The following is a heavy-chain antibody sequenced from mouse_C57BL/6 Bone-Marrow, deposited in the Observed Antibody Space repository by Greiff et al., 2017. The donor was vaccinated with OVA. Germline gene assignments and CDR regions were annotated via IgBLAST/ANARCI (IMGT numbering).Heavy chain of an antibody. CDR1: GYTFTSYW. CDR3: ARDNYYGYYFDY. J-gene: IGHJ2*01. CDR2: IYPGSGST. D-gene: IGHD1-1*01. Sequence: VQLQQSGAELVKPGASVKMSCKASGYTFTSYWITWVKQRPGQGLEWIGDIYPGSGSTNYNEKFKSKATLTVDTSSSTAYMQLSSLTSEDSAVYYCARDNYYGYYFDYWGQGTTLTVSS. V-gene: IGHV1-55*01.